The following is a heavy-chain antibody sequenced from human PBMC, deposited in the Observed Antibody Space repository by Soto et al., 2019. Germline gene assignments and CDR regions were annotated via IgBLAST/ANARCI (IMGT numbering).Heavy chain of an antibody. CDR3: ARDGATAGTPRNWFDP. CDR2: IVAGNGDT. CDR1: GYTFTTYA. J-gene: IGHJ5*02. Sequence: QVQLVQSGAEEKKPGASVKVSCKASGYTFTTYAVHWVRQAPGQRLEWMGWIVAGNGDTRYSQKFQGRVTITRDTSATTAYMELSSLRSKDTAVYYCARDGATAGTPRNWFDPWGQGTLVTVSS. V-gene: IGHV1-3*05. D-gene: IGHD6-13*01.